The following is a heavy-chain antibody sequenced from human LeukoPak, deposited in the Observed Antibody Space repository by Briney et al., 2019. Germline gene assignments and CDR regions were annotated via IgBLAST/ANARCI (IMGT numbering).Heavy chain of an antibody. CDR1: GGTFSSYA. J-gene: IGHJ4*02. Sequence: SCKASGGTFSSYAMHWVRQAPGKGLEWVAVITYDGSNKYYAVSVKGRFTISRDNSKNTLYLQMNSLRAEDTAVYYCARGLLETPTSYFDYWGQGTLVTVSS. V-gene: IGHV3-30-3*01. CDR3: ARGLLETPTSYFDY. CDR2: ITYDGSNK. D-gene: IGHD4-23*01.